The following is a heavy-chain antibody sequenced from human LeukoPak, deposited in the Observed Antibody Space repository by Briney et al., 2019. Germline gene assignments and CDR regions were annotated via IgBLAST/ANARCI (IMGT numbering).Heavy chain of an antibody. CDR1: GGTFSSYA. Sequence: ASVKVSCKASGGTFSSYAISWVRQAPGQGLEWMGRIIPILGIANYAQEFQGRVTITADKSTSTAYMELSSLRSEDTAVYYCASGSRGLDYWGQGTLVTVSS. CDR2: IIPILGIA. D-gene: IGHD5-12*01. CDR3: ASGSRGLDY. V-gene: IGHV1-69*04. J-gene: IGHJ4*02.